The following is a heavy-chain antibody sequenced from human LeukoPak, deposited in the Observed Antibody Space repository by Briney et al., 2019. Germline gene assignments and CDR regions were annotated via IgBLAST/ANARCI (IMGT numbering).Heavy chain of an antibody. D-gene: IGHD5-18*01. J-gene: IGHJ4*02. CDR1: GFTFSSYA. Sequence: GGSLRLSCAASGFTFSSYAMHWVRQAPGKGLEWVAVISYDGSNKYYADSVKGRFTISRDNSKNTLYLQMNSLRAEDTAVYYCAGSNSYGYIRDDYWGQGTLVTVSS. CDR3: AGSNSYGYIRDDY. V-gene: IGHV3-30*04. CDR2: ISYDGSNK.